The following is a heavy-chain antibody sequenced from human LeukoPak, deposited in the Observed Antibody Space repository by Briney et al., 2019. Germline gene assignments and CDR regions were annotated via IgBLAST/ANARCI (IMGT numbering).Heavy chain of an antibody. CDR3: ATVRGGNTRDFDY. J-gene: IGHJ4*02. D-gene: IGHD4-23*01. Sequence: PGGSLRLSCAASGFMFSRNAMHWVRQAPGKGLETVSGIRSDGGSTYYANSVKGRFTISRDNSKNTLYLQMGSLRAEDTAVYYCATVRGGNTRDFDYWGQGTLVTVSS. CDR2: IRSDGGST. V-gene: IGHV3-64*01. CDR1: GFMFSRNA.